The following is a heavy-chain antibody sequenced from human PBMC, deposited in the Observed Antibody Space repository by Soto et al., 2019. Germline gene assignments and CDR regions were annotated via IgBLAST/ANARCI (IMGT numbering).Heavy chain of an antibody. Sequence: GESLKISCKGSGYNFNRYWIGWVRQMPGKGREWMGVIYPGDSDTRYSPSLQGQVTISADKSSSAAYLQWSSLQASDTATYYCARSLVNGTYEAFDIWGQGTMVTVSS. CDR3: ARSLVNGTYEAFDI. J-gene: IGHJ3*02. D-gene: IGHD6-13*01. V-gene: IGHV5-51*01. CDR1: GYNFNRYW. CDR2: IYPGDSDT.